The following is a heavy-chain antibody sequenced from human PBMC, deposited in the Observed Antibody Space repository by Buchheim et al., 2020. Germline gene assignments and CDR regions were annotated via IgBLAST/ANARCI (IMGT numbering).Heavy chain of an antibody. CDR3: ARDWPEYYYDSSGSNYFDH. CDR2: IKEDGSER. D-gene: IGHD3-22*01. V-gene: IGHV3-7*01. CDR1: GFTFSRYW. J-gene: IGHJ4*02. Sequence: EVQLVESGGGLVQPGGSMRLSCAASGFTFSRYWMSWVRQAPGKGLEWVANIKEDGSERYYVGAVKGRFTISRDNAENSLFLQMNSLRVEDTAVYYCARDWPEYYYDSSGSNYFDHWGQGAL.